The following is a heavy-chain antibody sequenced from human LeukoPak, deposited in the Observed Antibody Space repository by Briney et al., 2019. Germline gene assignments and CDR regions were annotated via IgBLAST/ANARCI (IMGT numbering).Heavy chain of an antibody. V-gene: IGHV3-48*03. J-gene: IGHJ3*02. CDR2: ISSSGSTI. Sequence: GGSLRLSCAASGFTFSSYEMNWVRQAPGKGLEWVSYISSSGSTIYYADSVKGRFTISRDNAKNSLYLQMNSLRAEDTAVCYCARDFGSYAFDIWGQGTMVTVSS. D-gene: IGHD3-3*01. CDR1: GFTFSSYE. CDR3: ARDFGSYAFDI.